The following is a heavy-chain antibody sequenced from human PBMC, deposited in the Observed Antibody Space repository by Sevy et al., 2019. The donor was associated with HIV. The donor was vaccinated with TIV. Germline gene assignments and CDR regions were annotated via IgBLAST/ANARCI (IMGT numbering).Heavy chain of an antibody. Sequence: SETLSLTCAVYGGSFNGYFWSWIRQPPGKGLEWIGEINHMVTTNYNPSLKSRVTMSLDTSKNQFSLKVSSVTAADTAVYYCARGLEYYDRDHYYGVDVWGQGTTVTVSS. CDR2: INHMVTT. J-gene: IGHJ6*02. CDR1: GGSFNGYF. CDR3: ARGLEYYDRDHYYGVDV. D-gene: IGHD3-22*01. V-gene: IGHV4-34*01.